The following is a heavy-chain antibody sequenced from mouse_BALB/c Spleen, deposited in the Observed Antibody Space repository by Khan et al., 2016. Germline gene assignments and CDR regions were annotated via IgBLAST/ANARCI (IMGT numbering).Heavy chain of an antibody. CDR3: TRVYYGYAMDY. V-gene: IGHV1-7*01. CDR2: INPSSGYT. J-gene: IGHJ4*01. CDR1: GYTFTSHW. D-gene: IGHD1-1*01. Sequence: QVQLKESGAELAKPGASVKMSCKASGYTFTSHWMHWIKQRPGQGLEWIGYINPSSGYTDYSQKFKDKATLTADKSSSTAYMQLSSLTSEDSAIXYCTRVYYGYAMDYWGQGTSVTVSS.